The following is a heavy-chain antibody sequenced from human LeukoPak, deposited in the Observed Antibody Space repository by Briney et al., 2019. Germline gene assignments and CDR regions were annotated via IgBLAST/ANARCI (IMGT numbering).Heavy chain of an antibody. J-gene: IGHJ5*02. CDR1: GFTFSSYS. CDR3: ARDHRYYYDSSGYYGNWFDP. V-gene: IGHV3-21*01. D-gene: IGHD3-22*01. Sequence: GGSLRLSCAASGFTFSSYSMNWVRQAPGKGLEWVSSISSSSSYIYYADSVKGRFTISRDNAKNSLYLQMNSLRAEDTAVYYCARDHRYYYDSSGYYGNWFDPWGQGTLLTVFS. CDR2: ISSSSSYI.